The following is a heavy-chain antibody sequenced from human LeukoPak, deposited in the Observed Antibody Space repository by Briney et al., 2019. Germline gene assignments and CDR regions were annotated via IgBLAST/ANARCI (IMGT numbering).Heavy chain of an antibody. V-gene: IGHV4-59*01. Sequence: SETLSLTCTVSGDSISNSYWSWIRQPPGKGLEWIGYVYYRGSTSYNPSLKSRITISLDMSKNQLSLKVTSVTAADTAAYHCARVTPSGSYSPAYWGQGTLVTVSS. CDR3: ARVTPSGSYSPAY. CDR2: VYYRGST. J-gene: IGHJ4*02. CDR1: GDSISNSY. D-gene: IGHD1-26*01.